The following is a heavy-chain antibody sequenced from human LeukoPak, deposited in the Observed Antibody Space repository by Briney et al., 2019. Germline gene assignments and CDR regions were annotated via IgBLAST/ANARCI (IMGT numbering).Heavy chain of an antibody. CDR3: ARAVAGSDYFDY. J-gene: IGHJ4*02. Sequence: SETLSLTCTVSGGSISSYYWSWIRQPPGKGLEWIGYIYYSGSTNYNPSLKSRVTISVDTSKNQFSLKLSSVTAADTAVYYCARAVAGSDYFDYWGQGTLVTVSS. CDR2: IYYSGST. D-gene: IGHD6-19*01. V-gene: IGHV4-59*01. CDR1: GGSISSYY.